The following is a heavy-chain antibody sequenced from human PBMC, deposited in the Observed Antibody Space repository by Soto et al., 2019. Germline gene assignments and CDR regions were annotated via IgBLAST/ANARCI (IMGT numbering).Heavy chain of an antibody. CDR2: ISSNGSNT. CDR3: ARDADSSGWYSNFDY. CDR1: GFAFSTYP. D-gene: IGHD6-19*01. J-gene: IGHJ4*02. V-gene: IGHV3-74*01. Sequence: PGGSLRLSCAGSGFAFSTYPLNWVRQAPGQGLEWVSPISSNGSNTCYADSVKGRFTISRDNAKNTLYLQMNSLRAEDTAVYYCARDADSSGWYSNFDYWGQGTLVTVSS.